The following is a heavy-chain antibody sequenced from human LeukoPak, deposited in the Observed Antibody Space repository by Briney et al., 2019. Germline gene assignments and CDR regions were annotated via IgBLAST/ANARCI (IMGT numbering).Heavy chain of an antibody. CDR1: GGSFSGYY. Sequence: SETLSLTCAVYGGSFSGYYWNWIRQPPGKGLEWIGEINHSGSTNYNPSLKSRVTISVDTSKNQFSLKLSSVTAADTAVYYCARGGGGYYYYYYMDVWGKGTTVTVSS. CDR3: ARGGGGYYYYYYMDV. J-gene: IGHJ6*03. D-gene: IGHD3-16*01. CDR2: INHSGST. V-gene: IGHV4-34*01.